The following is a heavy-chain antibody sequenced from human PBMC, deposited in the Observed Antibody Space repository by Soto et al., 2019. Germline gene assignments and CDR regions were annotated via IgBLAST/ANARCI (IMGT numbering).Heavy chain of an antibody. Sequence: QVQLVQSGGEVKKPGASVKVSCKASGYTFTSYDIIWVRQATGQGLEWMGWMNPSTGNTDSAEKFQGRLTMTRNTSISTVYMELSSLGFECAAVYYCARGRIIVAGGFDPWGQGTLVTVSS. CDR2: MNPSTGNT. V-gene: IGHV1-8*01. CDR3: ARGRIIVAGGFDP. D-gene: IGHD6-19*01. CDR1: GYTFTSYD. J-gene: IGHJ5*02.